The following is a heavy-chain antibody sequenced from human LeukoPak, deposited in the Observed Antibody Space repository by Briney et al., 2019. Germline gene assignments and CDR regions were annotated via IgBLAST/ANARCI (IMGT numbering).Heavy chain of an antibody. J-gene: IGHJ3*02. CDR1: GYTFTGYY. D-gene: IGHD7-27*01. CDR2: INPNSGGT. V-gene: IGHV1-2*06. Sequence: ASVKVSCKASGYTFTGYYMHWVRQAPGQGLEWMGRINPNSGGTNYAQKFQGRVTMTRDTSISTAYMELSRLRSDDTAVYYCAREWNWGPDDAFDIWGQGTMVTVSS. CDR3: AREWNWGPDDAFDI.